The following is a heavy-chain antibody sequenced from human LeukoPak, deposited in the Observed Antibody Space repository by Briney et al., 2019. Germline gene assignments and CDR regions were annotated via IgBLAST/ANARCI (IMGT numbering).Heavy chain of an antibody. V-gene: IGHV4-61*10. Sequence: SQTLSLTCTVSGGSISSGSYYWSWIRQPAGKGLEWIGYIYYSGSTNYNPSLKSRVTISVDTSKNQFSLKLSSVTAADTAVYYCTRTGYYDFWSGYYDFDYWGQGTLVTVSS. CDR1: GGSISSGSYY. D-gene: IGHD3-3*01. CDR2: IYYSGST. CDR3: TRTGYYDFWSGYYDFDY. J-gene: IGHJ4*02.